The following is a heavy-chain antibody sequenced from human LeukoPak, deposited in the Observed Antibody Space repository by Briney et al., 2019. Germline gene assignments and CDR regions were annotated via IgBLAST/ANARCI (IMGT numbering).Heavy chain of an antibody. CDR1: GGSISSYY. V-gene: IGHV4-59*01. D-gene: IGHD2-15*01. CDR2: IYYGGST. Sequence: SETLSFTCTVSGGSISSYYWSWIRQPPGKGLVWIRYIYYGGSTNYNPSLKSRVTISVDTSKTQFSLKLSSVTAADTAVYYCARAPVAATYWFDPWGQGTLVTVSS. CDR3: ARAPVAATYWFDP. J-gene: IGHJ5*02.